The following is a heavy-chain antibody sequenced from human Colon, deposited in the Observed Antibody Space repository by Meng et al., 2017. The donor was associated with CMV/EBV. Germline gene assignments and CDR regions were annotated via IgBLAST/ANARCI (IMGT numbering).Heavy chain of an antibody. D-gene: IGHD5-18*01. CDR3: AADIPQPPSHIDV. Sequence: GGSLRLSYAASGFTFKSDWMNWVRQVPGKGLEWVGRVRSDVDGRTTDYAAHVKVRFSISRDDLRDTVYLHMNSLKTEDTSVYYCAADIPQPPSHIDVWGQGTLVTVSS. CDR2: VRSDVDGRTT. J-gene: IGHJ4*02. V-gene: IGHV3-15*01. CDR1: GFTFKSDW.